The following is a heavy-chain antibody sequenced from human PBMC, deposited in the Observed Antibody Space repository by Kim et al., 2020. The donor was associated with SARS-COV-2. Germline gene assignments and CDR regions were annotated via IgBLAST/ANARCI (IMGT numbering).Heavy chain of an antibody. Sequence: GGSLRLSCAASGFTFSSYWMSWVRQAPGKGLEWVANIKQDGSEKYYVDSVKGRFTISRDNAKNSLYLQMNSLRAEDTAVYYCASFGGNGDFDYWGQGTLVTVSS. CDR2: IKQDGSEK. V-gene: IGHV3-7*03. CDR1: GFTFSSYW. J-gene: IGHJ4*02. CDR3: ASFGGNGDFDY. D-gene: IGHD3-16*01.